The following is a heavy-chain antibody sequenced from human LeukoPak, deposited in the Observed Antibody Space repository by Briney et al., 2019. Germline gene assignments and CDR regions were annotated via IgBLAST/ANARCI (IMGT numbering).Heavy chain of an antibody. V-gene: IGHV4-34*01. CDR1: GGAFGGYY. D-gene: IGHD2-2*01. CDR2: INHHGNT. CDR3: ARGLYPVSTSFFDH. J-gene: IGHJ4*02. Sequence: SQTLSLTCAVSGGAFGGYYWTWIRQPPRKGLEWIGEINHHGNTNYNPSLKGRVALSVDTSQNQFSLRLTSVTAADTAVYYCARGLYPVSTSFFDHWGQGAPVTVSS.